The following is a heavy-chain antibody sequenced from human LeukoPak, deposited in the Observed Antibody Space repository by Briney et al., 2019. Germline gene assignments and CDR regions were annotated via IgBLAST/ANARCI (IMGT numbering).Heavy chain of an antibody. Sequence: SETLSLTCTVSGGSISSHYWSWIRQPPGKRLEGIGYIYYSGSTNYNPSLKSRVTISVDTSKNQFSLKLSSVTAADTAVYYCARGEMATITGLDYWGQGTLVTVSS. CDR2: IYYSGST. D-gene: IGHD5-24*01. V-gene: IGHV4-59*11. CDR1: GGSISSHY. J-gene: IGHJ4*02. CDR3: ARGEMATITGLDY.